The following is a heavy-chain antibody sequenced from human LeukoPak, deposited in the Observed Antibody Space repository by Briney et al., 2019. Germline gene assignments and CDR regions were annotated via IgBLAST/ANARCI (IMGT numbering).Heavy chain of an antibody. CDR2: IYSDTST. CDR1: GFTVSSKY. J-gene: IGHJ4*02. CDR3: ARVQGSGLFRWY. D-gene: IGHD2-15*01. Sequence: GGSLRLSSAASGFTVSSKYMCWVRQAPGKGLEWVSVIYSDTSTYYADSVKGRFTISRDNSKNTLYLQKNSLRAEDTGVYYCARVQGSGLFRWYWGQGTLVTVSS. V-gene: IGHV3-66*01.